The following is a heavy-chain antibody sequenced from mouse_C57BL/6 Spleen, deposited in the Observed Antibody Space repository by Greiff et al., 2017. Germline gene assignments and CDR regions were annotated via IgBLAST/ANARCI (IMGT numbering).Heavy chain of an antibody. V-gene: IGHV1-76*01. CDR3: ARDRYDYYAMDY. Sequence: QVQLQQSGAELVRPGASVKLSCKASGYTFTDYYINWVKQRPGQGLEWIARIYPGSGNTYYNEKFKGKATLTAEKSSSTAYMQLSSLTSEDSAVYFCARDRYDYYAMDYWGQGTTLTVSS. D-gene: IGHD1-1*02. CDR1: GYTFTDYY. CDR2: IYPGSGNT. J-gene: IGHJ2*01.